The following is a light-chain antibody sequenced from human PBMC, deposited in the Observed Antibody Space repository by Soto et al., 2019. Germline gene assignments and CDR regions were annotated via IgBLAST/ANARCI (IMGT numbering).Light chain of an antibody. V-gene: IGLV2-23*02. CDR3: CSYAGTIYV. CDR2: EVS. J-gene: IGLJ1*01. CDR1: SSDVGSYNL. Sequence: QSALTQPASVSGSPGQSITISCTGTSSDVGSYNLVSWYQQHPGKAPKLMIYEVSKRPSGVSNRFSGSKSGNTAPLTISGLQAGDEADYYCCSYAGTIYVFGTGTKVTVL.